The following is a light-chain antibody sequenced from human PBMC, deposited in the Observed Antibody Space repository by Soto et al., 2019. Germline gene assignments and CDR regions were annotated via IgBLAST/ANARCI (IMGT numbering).Light chain of an antibody. CDR2: GAS. V-gene: IGKV3-20*01. CDR3: QQYGSSPPYT. CDR1: QSVSSSY. J-gene: IGKJ2*01. Sequence: EIVLTQSPGILSLSPGERATLSCRASQSVSSSYLAWYQQKPGQAPRLLIYGASSRATGIPDRFSGSGSGTDFILTISRLETEDFAVYYCQQYGSSPPYTFGQGTKLEIK.